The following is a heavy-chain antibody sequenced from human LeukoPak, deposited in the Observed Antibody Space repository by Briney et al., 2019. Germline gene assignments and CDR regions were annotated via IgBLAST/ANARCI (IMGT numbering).Heavy chain of an antibody. CDR1: GYTFTSYD. CDR2: MNPNSGNT. CDR3: ARDRGIAVAGIDY. D-gene: IGHD6-19*01. V-gene: IGHV1-18*01. J-gene: IGHJ4*02. Sequence: ASVKVSCKASGYTFTSYDINWVRQATGQGLEWMGWMNPNSGNTNYAQKLQGRVTMTTDTSTSTAYMELRSLRSDDTAVYYCARDRGIAVAGIDYWGQGTLVTVSS.